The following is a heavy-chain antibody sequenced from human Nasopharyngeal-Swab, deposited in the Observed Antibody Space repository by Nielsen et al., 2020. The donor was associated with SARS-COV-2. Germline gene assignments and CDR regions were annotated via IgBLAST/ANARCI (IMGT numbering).Heavy chain of an antibody. CDR3: ARDGRYGGNPRYGMDV. J-gene: IGHJ6*02. V-gene: IGHV1-46*01. CDR2: INPSGGST. Sequence: ASVKVSCKASGYTFTSYYMHWVRQAPGQGLEWMGIINPSGGSTSYAQKFQGRVTMTRDTSTSTVYMELSSLRSEDTAVYYCARDGRYGGNPRYGMDVWGQGTMVTVSS. D-gene: IGHD4-23*01. CDR1: GYTFTSYY.